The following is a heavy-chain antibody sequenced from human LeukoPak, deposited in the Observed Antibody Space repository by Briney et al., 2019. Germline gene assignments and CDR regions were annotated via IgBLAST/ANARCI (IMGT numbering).Heavy chain of an antibody. J-gene: IGHJ5*02. CDR1: GGSISSGSYY. CDR2: IYTSGST. Sequence: SQTLSLTCTVSGGSISSGSYYWSWIRQPAGKGLEWIGRIYTSGSTNYNPSLKSRVTMSVDTSKNQFSLKLSSVTAADTAVYYCARDLDYYDSSGYPRSYWFDPWGQGTLVTVSS. D-gene: IGHD3-22*01. V-gene: IGHV4-61*02. CDR3: ARDLDYYDSSGYPRSYWFDP.